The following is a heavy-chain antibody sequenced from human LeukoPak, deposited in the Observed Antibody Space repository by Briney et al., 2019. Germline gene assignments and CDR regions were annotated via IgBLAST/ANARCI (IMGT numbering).Heavy chain of an antibody. CDR3: AKGLYSYGNLDYYYYYGMYV. CDR2: ISGSGGST. Sequence: GGSLRLSCAASGFTFSSYVMSWVRQAPGKGLEWVSAISGSGGSTYYADSVKGRFTISRDNSKNTLYLQMNSMRAEDTAVYYCAKGLYSYGNLDYYYYYGMYVWGQGTTVTVSS. CDR1: GFTFSSYV. J-gene: IGHJ6*01. D-gene: IGHD5-18*01. V-gene: IGHV3-23*01.